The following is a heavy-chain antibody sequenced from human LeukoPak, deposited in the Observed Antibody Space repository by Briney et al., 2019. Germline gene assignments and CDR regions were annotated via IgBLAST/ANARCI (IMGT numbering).Heavy chain of an antibody. CDR1: GGSFSGYY. CDR2: INHSGST. D-gene: IGHD3-10*01. J-gene: IGHJ5*02. CDR3: ARSTMVRGMSS. V-gene: IGHV4-34*01. Sequence: SETLSLTCAVYGGSFSGYYWSWIRQPPGKGLEWIGEINHSGSTNYNPSLESRVTISVDTSKNQFSLKLSSVTAADTAVYYCARSTMVRGMSSWGQGTLVTVSS.